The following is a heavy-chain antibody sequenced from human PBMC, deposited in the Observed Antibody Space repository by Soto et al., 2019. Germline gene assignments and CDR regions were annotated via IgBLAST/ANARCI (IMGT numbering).Heavy chain of an antibody. D-gene: IGHD5-18*01. CDR2: IYYSGST. CDR1: GGSTSSYY. J-gene: IGHJ5*02. CDR3: ARIPVDTYMINWFDP. Sequence: SETLSLTCTVSGGSTSSYYWSWIRQPPGKGLEWIGYIYYSGSTNYNPSLKSRVTISVDTSKNQFSLKLSSVTAADTAVYYCARIPVDTYMINWFDPWGQGTLVTVSS. V-gene: IGHV4-59*01.